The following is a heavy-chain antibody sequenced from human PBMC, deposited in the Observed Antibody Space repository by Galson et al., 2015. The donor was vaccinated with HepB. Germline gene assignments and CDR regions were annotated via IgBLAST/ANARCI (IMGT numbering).Heavy chain of an antibody. CDR2: ISYDGSNK. CDR3: AKERPHYAMDV. V-gene: IGHV3-30*18. Sequence: SLRLSCAASGFTFSGYGMHWVRQAPGKGLEWVAVISYDGSNKYYADSVKGRFTISRDNSKNTLYLQMNSLRAEDTAVYYCAKERPHYAMDVWGQGTTVTVSS. CDR1: GFTFSGYG. J-gene: IGHJ6*02. D-gene: IGHD6-25*01.